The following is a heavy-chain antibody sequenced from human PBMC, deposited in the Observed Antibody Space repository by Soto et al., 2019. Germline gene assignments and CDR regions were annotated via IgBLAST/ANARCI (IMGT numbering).Heavy chain of an antibody. D-gene: IGHD3-22*01. J-gene: IGHJ4*02. CDR2: MNPNSGNT. Sequence: GASVKVSCKASGYTFTSYDINWVRQATGQGLEWMGWMNPNSGNTGYAQKFQGRVTMTRNTSISTAYMELSSLRSEDTAVYYCARGYYYDSSGYYYRGEAVDYWGQGTLVTVSS. CDR1: GYTFTSYD. V-gene: IGHV1-8*01. CDR3: ARGYYYDSSGYYYRGEAVDY.